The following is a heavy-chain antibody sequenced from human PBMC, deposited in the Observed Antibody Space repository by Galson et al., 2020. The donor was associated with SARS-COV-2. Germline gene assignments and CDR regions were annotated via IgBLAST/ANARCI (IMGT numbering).Heavy chain of an antibody. D-gene: IGHD3-10*01. CDR3: ARRGITMVQGVIIESWFDP. Sequence: GESLKISCKGSGYSLTSYWIGWVRQMPGKGLEWMGIIYPGDSDTRYSPSFQGQVTISADKSISTAYLQWSSLKASDTAMYYCARRGITMVQGVIIESWFDPWGQGTLVTVSS. J-gene: IGHJ5*02. CDR2: IYPGDSDT. V-gene: IGHV5-51*01. CDR1: GYSLTSYW.